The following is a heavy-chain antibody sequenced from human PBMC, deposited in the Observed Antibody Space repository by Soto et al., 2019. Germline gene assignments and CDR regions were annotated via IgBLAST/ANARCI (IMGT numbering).Heavy chain of an antibody. CDR2: VSGRGGSA. D-gene: IGHD2-21*01. J-gene: IGHJ2*01. CDR1: GFIFNNYA. CDR3: VRRAGGAVVWYYDL. V-gene: IGHV3-23*01. Sequence: EVQLLESGGGLVQRGGSLRLSCAASGFIFNNYAMTWVRPAPGKGLGWVARVSGRGGSAYYADSVKGRLTISRDNSNNTLYLQMTNVRGEDTAVYYCVRRAGGAVVWYYDLWGRGTLVSVFS.